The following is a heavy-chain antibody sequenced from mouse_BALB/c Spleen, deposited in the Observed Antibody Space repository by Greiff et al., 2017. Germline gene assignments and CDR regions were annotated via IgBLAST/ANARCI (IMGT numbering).Heavy chain of an antibody. CDR1: GYTFTSYW. V-gene: IGHV1-87*01. D-gene: IGHD2-4*01. CDR2: IYPGDGDT. Sequence: QVQLQQSGAELARPGASVKLSCKASGYTFTSYWMQWVKQRPGQGLEWIGAIYPGDGDTRYTQKFKGKATLTADKSSSTAYMQLSSLASEDSAVYYCARGDYEDYWGQGTTLTVSS. J-gene: IGHJ2*01. CDR3: ARGDYEDY.